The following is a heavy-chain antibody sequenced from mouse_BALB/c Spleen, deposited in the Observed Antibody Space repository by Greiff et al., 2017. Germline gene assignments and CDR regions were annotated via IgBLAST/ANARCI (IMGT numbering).Heavy chain of an antibody. CDR3: ARNSNSYYYAMDY. V-gene: IGHV1S137*01. J-gene: IGHJ4*01. CDR1: GYTFTDYA. CDR2: ISTYYGDA. Sequence: VQLVESGAELVRPGVSVKISCKASGYTFTDYAMHWVQQSHAKSLEWIGVISTYYGDASYNQKFKGKATMTVDKSSSTAYMELARLTSEDSAIYYCARNSNSYYYAMDYWGQGTSVTVSS. D-gene: IGHD2-5*01.